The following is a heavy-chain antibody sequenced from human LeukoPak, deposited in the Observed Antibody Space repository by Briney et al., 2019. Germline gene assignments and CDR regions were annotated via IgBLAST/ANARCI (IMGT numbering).Heavy chain of an antibody. CDR1: GFTFSSYG. J-gene: IGHJ4*02. CDR3: AKDQGGPFGY. V-gene: IGHV3-30*18. CDR2: ISYDGSNK. Sequence: GGSPRLSCAASGFTFSSYGMHWVRQAPGKGLEWVAVISYDGSNKYYADSVKGRFTISRDNSKNTLYLQMNSLRAEDTAVYYCAKDQGGPFGYWGQGTLVTVSS. D-gene: IGHD2-15*01.